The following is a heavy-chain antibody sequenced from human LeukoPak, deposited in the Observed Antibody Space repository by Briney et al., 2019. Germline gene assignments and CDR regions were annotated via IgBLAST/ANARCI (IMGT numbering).Heavy chain of an antibody. Sequence: GASVKVSCKASGYTFTSYDINWVRQATGQGLEWMGWMNPNSGNTGYAQKFPGRVTMTRNTSISTAYMELSSLRSEDTAVYYCARVRYCSGGSCYAFVAFDIWGQGTMVTVSS. CDR2: MNPNSGNT. J-gene: IGHJ3*02. CDR1: GYTFTSYD. CDR3: ARVRYCSGGSCYAFVAFDI. V-gene: IGHV1-8*01. D-gene: IGHD2-15*01.